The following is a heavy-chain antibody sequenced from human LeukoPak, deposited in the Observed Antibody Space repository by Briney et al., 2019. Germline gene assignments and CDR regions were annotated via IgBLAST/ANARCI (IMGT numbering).Heavy chain of an antibody. D-gene: IGHD2-15*01. V-gene: IGHV3-9*01. CDR2: ISWNSGSI. J-gene: IGHJ4*02. CDR3: AKSKAVVAAVLDY. CDR1: GFTFDDYA. Sequence: GGSLRLSCAASGFTFDDYAMHWVRQAPGKGLEWVSGISWNSGSIGYADSVKGRFTISRDNAKNSLYLQMNSLRAEDTALYYCAKSKAVVAAVLDYWGQGTLVTVSS.